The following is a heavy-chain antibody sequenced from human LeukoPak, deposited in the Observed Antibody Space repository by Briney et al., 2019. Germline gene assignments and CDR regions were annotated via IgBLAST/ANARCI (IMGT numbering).Heavy chain of an antibody. Sequence: GGSLRLSCAASGFTFSSYAMHWVRQAPGKGLEWVAVISYDGSNKYYADSVKGRFTISRDNSKNTLYLQMNSLRAEDTAVYYCARNYDFWSGYILRHVGWFDPWGQGTLVTVSS. CDR3: ARNYDFWSGYILRHVGWFDP. CDR1: GFTFSSYA. J-gene: IGHJ5*02. V-gene: IGHV3-30-3*01. CDR2: ISYDGSNK. D-gene: IGHD3-3*01.